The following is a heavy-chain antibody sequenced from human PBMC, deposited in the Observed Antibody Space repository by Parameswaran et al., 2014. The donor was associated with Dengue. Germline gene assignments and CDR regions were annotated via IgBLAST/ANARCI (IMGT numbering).Heavy chain of an antibody. D-gene: IGHD6-19*01. CDR3: ARAAGWPRGDYYYYVRDV. Sequence: WIRQSPSRGLGWLRRTYYRSKWFHDYALSVKSRITINPDTSKNQFSLHLDSLTPEDTAVCCCARAAGWPRGDYYYYVRDVWGRGTTVTVSS. CDR2: TYYRSKWFH. J-gene: IGHJ6*02. V-gene: IGHV6-1*01.